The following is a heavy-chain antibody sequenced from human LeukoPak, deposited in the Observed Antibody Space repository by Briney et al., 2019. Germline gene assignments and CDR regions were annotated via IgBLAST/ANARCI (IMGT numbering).Heavy chain of an antibody. Sequence: GESLKISCKGSGYSFTSYWIGWVRQMPGKGLEWMGIIYPGDSDTRYSPSFQGQVTISADKSIGTAYLQWSSLKASDTAMYYCASSRRDTIFGVVPVIFDYWGQGTLVTVSS. CDR2: IYPGDSDT. V-gene: IGHV5-51*01. CDR3: ASSRRDTIFGVVPVIFDY. J-gene: IGHJ4*02. D-gene: IGHD3-3*01. CDR1: GYSFTSYW.